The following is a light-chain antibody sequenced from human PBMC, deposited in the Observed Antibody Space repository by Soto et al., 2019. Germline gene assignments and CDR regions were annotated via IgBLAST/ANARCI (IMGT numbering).Light chain of an antibody. J-gene: IGLJ1*01. Sequence: QSVLTQPPSVSGAPGQRLPFPCPGAGPNIGAGYDVHWYQQLPGTAPKLLIYGNSNRPSGVPDRFSGSQSGTSASLAITGLQAEDEADYYCQSYDSSLSSYVFGTGTKVTVL. V-gene: IGLV1-40*01. CDR1: GPNIGAGYD. CDR2: GNS. CDR3: QSYDSSLSSYV.